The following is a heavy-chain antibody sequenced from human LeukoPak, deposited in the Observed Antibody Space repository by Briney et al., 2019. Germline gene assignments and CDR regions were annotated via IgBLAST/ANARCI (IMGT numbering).Heavy chain of an antibody. Sequence: SQTLSLTCAVSGGSISSGGYSWRWLRQPPGKGLEWIGYIYQSGSTYYNPSLKSRVTISVDRSKNQFSLKLSSVTAADTAVYYCARVVGSGSFDYWGQGTLVTVSS. CDR2: IYQSGST. D-gene: IGHD3-10*01. J-gene: IGHJ4*02. CDR1: GGSISSGGYS. CDR3: ARVVGSGSFDY. V-gene: IGHV4-30-2*01.